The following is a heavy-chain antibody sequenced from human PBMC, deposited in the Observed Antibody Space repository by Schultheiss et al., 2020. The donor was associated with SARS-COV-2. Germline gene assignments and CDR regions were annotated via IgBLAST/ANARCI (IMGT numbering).Heavy chain of an antibody. J-gene: IGHJ4*02. V-gene: IGHV3-64D*06. Sequence: GGSLRLSCAASGFTFSDYYMSWIRQAPGKGLEWVSAISSNGGSTYYADSVKGRFTISRDNSKNTLYLQMSSLRAEDTAVYYCVKDSGPLFDWLGDYWGQGTLVTVSS. CDR3: VKDSGPLFDWLGDY. D-gene: IGHD3-9*01. CDR1: GFTFSDYY. CDR2: ISSNGGST.